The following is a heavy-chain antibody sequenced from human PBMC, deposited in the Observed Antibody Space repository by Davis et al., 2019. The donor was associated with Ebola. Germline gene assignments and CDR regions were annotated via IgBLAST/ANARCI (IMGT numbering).Heavy chain of an antibody. CDR3: ARVFGANYGMDV. CDR2: YNPNSGGT. Sequence: ASVPVSCMASGYTFTGDYMHWVRQAPGQGLEWLGWYNPNSGGTSYAQKFQGRVTMTRDTSISTAYMDLSRLRSDDTALYYCARVFGANYGMDVWGQGTTVTVSS. D-gene: IGHD3-10*02. CDR1: GYTFTGDY. J-gene: IGHJ6*02. V-gene: IGHV1-2*02.